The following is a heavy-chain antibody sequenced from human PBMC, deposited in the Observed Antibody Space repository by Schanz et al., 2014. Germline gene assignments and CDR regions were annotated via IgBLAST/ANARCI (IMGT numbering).Heavy chain of an antibody. J-gene: IGHJ6*02. CDR2: ISGSGAST. V-gene: IGHV3-23*01. Sequence: EVQLLESGGGLVQPGGSLRLSCAASGFTFSSYAMTWVRQAPGKGLDWVSAISGSGASTYYADSVKGRFTISRDNSKNTLYLQMNSLRAEDTAVYYCARQRSYFYAMDVWGQGTTVTVSS. CDR1: GFTFSSYA. CDR3: ARQRSYFYAMDV.